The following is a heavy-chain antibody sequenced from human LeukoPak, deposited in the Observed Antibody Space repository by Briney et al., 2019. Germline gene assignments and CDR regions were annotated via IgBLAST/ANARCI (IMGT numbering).Heavy chain of an antibody. D-gene: IGHD2-15*01. J-gene: IGHJ3*02. V-gene: IGHV4-59*01. CDR1: GGSISSYY. Sequence: SETLSLTCTVSGGSISSYYSSWIRQPPGKGLEWIGYIYYSGSTNYNPSLTSRVRTSVDTSKKQFSLKLSSVTAADTAVYYCARAPRGVVVKSDAFDIWGQGTMVTVSS. CDR3: ARAPRGVVVKSDAFDI. CDR2: IYYSGST.